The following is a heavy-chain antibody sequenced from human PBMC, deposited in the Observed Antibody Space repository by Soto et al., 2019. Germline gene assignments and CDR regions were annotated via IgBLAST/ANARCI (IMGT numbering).Heavy chain of an antibody. J-gene: IGHJ6*02. CDR2: IIPLFGTT. CDR1: GDTFKNCV. D-gene: IGHD3-10*01. CDR3: AAELGFGKLSVV. V-gene: IGHV1-69*01. Sequence: QVQVVQSGVEVRRPGSSVKVSCKASGDTFKNCVIRWVRQAPGQGLEWMGGIIPLFGTTDFAQRFQGRLTITTDESTTTAYMELSRLISEDTATYYCAAELGFGKLSVVWGQGTTVIVSS.